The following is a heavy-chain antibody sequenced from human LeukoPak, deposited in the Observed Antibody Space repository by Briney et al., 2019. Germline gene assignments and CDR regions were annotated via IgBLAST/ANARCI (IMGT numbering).Heavy chain of an antibody. CDR3: ARVIVGATDWYFDL. V-gene: IGHV4-59*01. CDR1: GGSISSYY. CDR2: IYYSGST. J-gene: IGHJ2*01. Sequence: PSETLSLTCTVSGGSISSYYWSWIRQPPGKGLEWIGYIYYSGSTNYNPSLKSRVTISVDTPKNQFSLKLSSVTAADTAVYYCARVIVGATDWYFDLWGRGTLVTVSS. D-gene: IGHD1-26*01.